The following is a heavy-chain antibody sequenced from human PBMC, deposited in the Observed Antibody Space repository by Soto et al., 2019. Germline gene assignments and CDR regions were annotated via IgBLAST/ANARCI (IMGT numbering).Heavy chain of an antibody. J-gene: IGHJ4*02. CDR2: IYYSGST. D-gene: IGHD3-10*01. CDR1: GGSISSGDYY. V-gene: IGHV4-30-4*01. CDR3: ARAQGSGFLVS. Sequence: QVQLQESGPGLVKPSQTLSLTCTVSGGSISSGDYYWSWIRQPPGKGLEWIGYIYYSGSTYYNPCLKSRVTISGDTSKNRFTLKLSAVTAADTAVYYCARAQGSGFLVSWGQGTLVTVSS.